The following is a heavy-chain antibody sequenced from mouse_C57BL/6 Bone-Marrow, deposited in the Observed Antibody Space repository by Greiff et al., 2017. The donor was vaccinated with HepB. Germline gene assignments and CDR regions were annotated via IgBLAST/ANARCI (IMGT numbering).Heavy chain of an antibody. CDR3: ATYYDYDLYYAMDY. CDR2: IDPANGNP. CDR1: GFNIKNTY. D-gene: IGHD2-4*01. V-gene: IGHV14-3*01. J-gene: IGHJ4*01. Sequence: EVQLQESVAELVRPGASVKLSCTASGFNIKNTYMHWVKQRPEQGLEWIGRIDPANGNPKYAPKFQGKATITADTSSNTAYLQLSSLTSEDTAIYYCATYYDYDLYYAMDYWGQGTSVTVSS.